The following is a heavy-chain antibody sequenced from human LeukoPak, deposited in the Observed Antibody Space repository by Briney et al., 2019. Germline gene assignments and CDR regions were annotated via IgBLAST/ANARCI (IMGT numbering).Heavy chain of an antibody. Sequence: PGGSLRLSCAASGFTSSSYAMSWVRQAPGKGLEWVSAISGSGGSTYYADSVKGRFTISRDNSKNTLYLQMNSLRAEDTAVYYCAKDRPGLLWFGENAFDIWGQGTMVTVSS. V-gene: IGHV3-23*01. D-gene: IGHD3-10*01. CDR2: ISGSGGST. J-gene: IGHJ3*02. CDR3: AKDRPGLLWFGENAFDI. CDR1: GFTSSSYA.